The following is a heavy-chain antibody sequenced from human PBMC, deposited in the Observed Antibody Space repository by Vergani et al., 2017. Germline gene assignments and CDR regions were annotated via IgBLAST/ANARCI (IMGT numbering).Heavy chain of an antibody. CDR3: TRGLPRTLTTETYYFDD. CDR2: INPNSGNT. CDR1: GYSFTTYD. J-gene: IGHJ4*02. Sequence: QVQLVQSGAEVKKPGASGKLSCKASGYSFTTYDINWVRQALGHGLEWVGWINPNSGNTGYARRFEGRVTITRDTAISTAYMELSGLYSDDTAVYYCTRGLPRTLTTETYYFDDLVQGTLVSVSP. D-gene: IGHD1-14*01. V-gene: IGHV1-8*03.